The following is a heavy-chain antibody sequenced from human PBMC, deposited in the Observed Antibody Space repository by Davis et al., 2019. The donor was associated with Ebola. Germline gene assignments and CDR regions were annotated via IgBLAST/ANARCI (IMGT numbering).Heavy chain of an antibody. CDR1: GFTVSSNY. J-gene: IGHJ4*02. CDR3: ASNPPGYFDWLFDY. CDR2: IYSGGST. V-gene: IGHV3-53*01. D-gene: IGHD3-9*01. Sequence: GGSLRLSCAASGFTVSSNYMSWVRQAPGKGLEWVSVIYSGGSTYYADSVKGRFTISRDNSKNTLYLQMNSLRDEDTAVYYCASNPPGYFDWLFDYWGQGTLVTVSS.